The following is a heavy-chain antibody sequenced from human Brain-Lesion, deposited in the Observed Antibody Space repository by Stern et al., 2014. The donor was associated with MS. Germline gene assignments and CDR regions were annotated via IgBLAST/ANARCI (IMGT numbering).Heavy chain of an antibody. V-gene: IGHV1-2*04. Sequence: VQLVESGAEVKKPGASVKVSCKASGYTFTGYYMHWGRQAPGQGLEWMGWVNPKRGGPNHAPKVQGWVTMTRDTSINTAYMELSRLRSDDTAVYYCATYYYDSTGYNDFWGQGTLVTVSS. D-gene: IGHD3-22*01. J-gene: IGHJ4*02. CDR3: ATYYYDSTGYNDF. CDR1: GYTFTGYY. CDR2: VNPKRGGP.